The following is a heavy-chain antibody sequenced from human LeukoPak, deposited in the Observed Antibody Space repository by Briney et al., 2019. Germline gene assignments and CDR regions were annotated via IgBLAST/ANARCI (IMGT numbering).Heavy chain of an antibody. CDR2: ISAYNGNT. CDR3: AVGRYYGSGIHYFDY. CDR1: GYTFTSYG. D-gene: IGHD3-10*01. Sequence: ASVKVSCKASGYTFTSYGISWVRQAPGQGLEWMGWISAYNGNTNYAQTLHGRVTMTTDTSTSTACMELRSLRSDDTAVYYCAVGRYYGSGIHYFDYWGQGTLVTVSS. J-gene: IGHJ4*02. V-gene: IGHV1-18*01.